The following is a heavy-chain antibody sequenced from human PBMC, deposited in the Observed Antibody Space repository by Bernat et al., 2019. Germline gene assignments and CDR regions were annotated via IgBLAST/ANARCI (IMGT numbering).Heavy chain of an antibody. CDR3: ARDLDCSSTSCYADTYGMDV. CDR1: GFTFSSYW. Sequence: EVQLVESGGGLVQPGGSLRLSCAASGFTFSSYWMHWVRQAPGKGLVWVSRINSDGSSTSYADSVKGRFTISSDNAKNTLYLQMNSLRAEDTAVYYCARDLDCSSTSCYADTYGMDVWGQGTTVTVSS. D-gene: IGHD2-2*01. V-gene: IGHV3-74*01. J-gene: IGHJ6*02. CDR2: INSDGSST.